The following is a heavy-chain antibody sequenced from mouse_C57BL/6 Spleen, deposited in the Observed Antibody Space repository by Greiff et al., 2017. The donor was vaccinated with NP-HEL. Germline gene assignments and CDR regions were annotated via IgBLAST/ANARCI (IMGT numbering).Heavy chain of an antibody. V-gene: IGHV1-66*01. D-gene: IGHD1-1*01. CDR3: AREDYYGSSYGY. CDR1: GYSFTSYY. Sequence: QVQLKQSGPELVKPGASVKISCKASGYSFTSYYIHWVKQRPGRGLEWIGWIYPGSGNTKYNEKFKGKATLTADTSSSTAYMQLSSLTSEDSAVYYCAREDYYGSSYGYWGQGTTLTVSS. CDR2: IYPGSGNT. J-gene: IGHJ2*01.